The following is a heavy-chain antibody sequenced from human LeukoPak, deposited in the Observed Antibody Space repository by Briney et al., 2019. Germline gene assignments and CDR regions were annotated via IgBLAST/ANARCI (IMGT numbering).Heavy chain of an antibody. J-gene: IGHJ4*02. CDR2: IYHSGST. D-gene: IGHD1-26*01. V-gene: IGHV4-59*08. CDR1: GGSISGYY. Sequence: SETLSLTCTVSGGSISGYYWSWIRQPPGKGLEWIGYIYHSGSTDYNPSLKGRVSISVDTSKNQFSLKLSSVTAADTAVYYCATMEPTLNDYWGQGTLVTVSS. CDR3: ATMEPTLNDY.